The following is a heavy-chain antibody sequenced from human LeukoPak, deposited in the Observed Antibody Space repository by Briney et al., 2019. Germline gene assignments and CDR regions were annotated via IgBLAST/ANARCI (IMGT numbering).Heavy chain of an antibody. CDR1: GFTFDDYA. Sequence: GGSLRLSCAASGFTFDDYAMHWVRQAPGKGLEWVSGISWNSGSIGYADSVKGRFTISRDNAKNSLYLQMNSLRAEDTALYYCAKGKFIAAAGTGLDYWGQGTLVTVSS. J-gene: IGHJ4*02. D-gene: IGHD6-13*01. CDR2: ISWNSGSI. V-gene: IGHV3-9*01. CDR3: AKGKFIAAAGTGLDY.